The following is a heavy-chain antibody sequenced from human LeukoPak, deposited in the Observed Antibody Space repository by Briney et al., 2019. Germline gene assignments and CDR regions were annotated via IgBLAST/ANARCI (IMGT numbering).Heavy chain of an antibody. CDR2: ISYDGSNK. J-gene: IGHJ3*02. V-gene: IGHV3-30-3*01. CDR1: GFTFSSYA. CDR3: ARGHGYCSSTSCYTGGAFDI. Sequence: PGGSLRLSCAASGFTFSSYAMHWVRQAPGKGLEWVAVISYDGSNKYYADSVKGRFTISRDNSKNTLYLQMNSLRAEDTAVYYCARGHGYCSSTSCYTGGAFDIWGQGTMVTVSS. D-gene: IGHD2-2*02.